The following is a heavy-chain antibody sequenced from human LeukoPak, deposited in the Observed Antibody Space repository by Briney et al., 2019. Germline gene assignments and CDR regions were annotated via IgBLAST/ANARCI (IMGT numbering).Heavy chain of an antibody. CDR1: GGSFSGYY. J-gene: IGHJ4*02. CDR2: INWNGGST. Sequence: PSETLSLTCAVYGGSFSGYYWSWIRQPPGKGLEWVSGINWNGGSTGYADSVEGRFTISRDNAKNSLYLQMNSLRAEDTALYYCARDRDYYDSSGQPDYWGQGTLVTVSS. V-gene: IGHV3-20*04. CDR3: ARDRDYYDSSGQPDY. D-gene: IGHD3-22*01.